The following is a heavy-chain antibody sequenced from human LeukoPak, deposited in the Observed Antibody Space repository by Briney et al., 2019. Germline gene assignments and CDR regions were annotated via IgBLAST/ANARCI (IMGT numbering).Heavy chain of an antibody. Sequence: PGRSLRLSCAASGFTFSSYAMHWVRQAPGKGLEWVAVISYDGSNKYYADSVKGRFTISRDNSKNTLYLQMNSLRAEDTAVYYCARDPKFVVLRYFELPDYWGQGTLVTVSS. J-gene: IGHJ4*02. CDR3: ARDPKFVVLRYFELPDY. D-gene: IGHD3-9*01. CDR1: GFTFSSYA. CDR2: ISYDGSNK. V-gene: IGHV3-30*04.